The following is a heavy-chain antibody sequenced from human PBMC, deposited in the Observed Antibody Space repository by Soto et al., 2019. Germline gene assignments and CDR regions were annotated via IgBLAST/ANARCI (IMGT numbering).Heavy chain of an antibody. J-gene: IGHJ4*02. D-gene: IGHD3-3*01. CDR1: GFSLTTSGVG. CDR2: IYWHDDK. CDR3: AHRVLRTVFGLVTTTAIYFDF. Sequence: QITLNESGPTQVKPRQTLTLTCTFSGFSLTTSGVGVGWIRQSPGKAPEWLALIYWHDDKRYSPSVKSRRTITKDTTKNQLGLNMTDLDPADTPTYYCAHRVLRTVFGLVTTTAIYFDFWGQGTPVAVSS. V-gene: IGHV2-5*01.